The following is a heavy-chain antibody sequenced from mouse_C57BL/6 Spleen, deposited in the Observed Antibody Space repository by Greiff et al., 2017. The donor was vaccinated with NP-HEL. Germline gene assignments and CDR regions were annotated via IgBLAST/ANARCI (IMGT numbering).Heavy chain of an antibody. CDR1: GYTFTDYE. V-gene: IGHV1-15*01. CDR2: IDPETGGT. J-gene: IGHJ4*01. Sequence: QVQLQQSGAELVRPGASVTLSCKASGYTFTDYEMHWVKQTPVHGLEWIGAIDPETGGTAYNQKFKGKAILTADKSSSTAYMELRSLTSEDSAVYYCTRRGYYYGSGGYAMDYWGQGTSVTVSS. D-gene: IGHD1-1*01. CDR3: TRRGYYYGSGGYAMDY.